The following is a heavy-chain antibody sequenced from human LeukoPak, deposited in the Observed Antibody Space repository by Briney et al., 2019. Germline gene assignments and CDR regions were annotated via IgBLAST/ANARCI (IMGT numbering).Heavy chain of an antibody. CDR1: GYTFTTYD. D-gene: IGHD5-12*01. J-gene: IGHJ4*02. CDR2: MNPNSGNT. CDR3: ARAAWLPNSPHIDY. V-gene: IGHV1-8*03. Sequence: ASVKVSCKASGYTFTTYDINWVRQATGQGLEWMGWMNPNSGNTGYAQKFQGRVTITRDMSTSTVYMELSSLRSEDTAVYYCARAAWLPNSPHIDYWGQGTLVTVSS.